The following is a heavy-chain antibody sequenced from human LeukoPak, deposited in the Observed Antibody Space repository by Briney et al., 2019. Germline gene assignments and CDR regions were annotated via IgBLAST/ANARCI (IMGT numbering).Heavy chain of an antibody. V-gene: IGHV4-31*03. Sequence: SETLSLTCTVSGGSISSGGYYWSWIRQHPGKGLEWIGYIYYSGSTYYNPSLKSRVTISVDTSKNQFSLKLSSVTAADTAVYYCARGPYYYDSKTFDYWGQETLVTVSS. CDR1: GGSISSGGYY. J-gene: IGHJ4*02. D-gene: IGHD3-22*01. CDR3: ARGPYYYDSKTFDY. CDR2: IYYSGST.